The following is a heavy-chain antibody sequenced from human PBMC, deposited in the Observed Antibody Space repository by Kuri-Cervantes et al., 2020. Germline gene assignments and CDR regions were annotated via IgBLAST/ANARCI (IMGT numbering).Heavy chain of an antibody. J-gene: IGHJ4*02. CDR1: GLIFSSYT. Sequence: ETLSLTCAASGLIFSSYTMNWVRRAPGKGLEWVSSISSSSSYIYYADSVKGRFTISRDNTKNTLYLQMNSLRAEDTAVYYCAKDQESSFCSGGSCYLFDYWGQGTLVTVSS. CDR2: ISSSSSYI. V-gene: IGHV3-21*01. CDR3: AKDQESSFCSGGSCYLFDY. D-gene: IGHD2-15*01.